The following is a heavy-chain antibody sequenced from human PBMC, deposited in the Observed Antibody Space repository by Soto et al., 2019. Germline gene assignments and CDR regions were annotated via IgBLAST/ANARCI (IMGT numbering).Heavy chain of an antibody. CDR2: ISSSSSTI. J-gene: IGHJ5*02. Sequence: VQLVESGGGLVQPGGSLRLSCAASGFTFSSYSMNWVRQAPGKGLEWVSYISSSSSTIYYADSVKGRFTISRDNAKNSLYLQMNNLRDEDTAVYYCARESAALNWFDPWGQGTLVTVSS. D-gene: IGHD2-2*01. V-gene: IGHV3-48*02. CDR1: GFTFSSYS. CDR3: ARESAALNWFDP.